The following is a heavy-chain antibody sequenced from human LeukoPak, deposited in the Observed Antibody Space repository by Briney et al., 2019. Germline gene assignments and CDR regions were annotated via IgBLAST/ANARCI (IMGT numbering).Heavy chain of an antibody. J-gene: IGHJ4*02. V-gene: IGHV3-21*01. CDR3: ARIGIAVARGPFDY. CDR1: GFTFSSYS. CDR2: ISSSSSYI. Sequence: GGSLRLSCAASGFTFSSYSMNWVRQAPGKGLEWVSSISSSSSYIYYADSVKGRFTISRDNAKNSLYLQMNSLRAEDTAVYYCARIGIAVARGPFDYWGQGTLVTVSS. D-gene: IGHD6-19*01.